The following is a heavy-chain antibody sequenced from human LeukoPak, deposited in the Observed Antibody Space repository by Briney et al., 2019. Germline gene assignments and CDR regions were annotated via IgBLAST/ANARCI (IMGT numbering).Heavy chain of an antibody. Sequence: PGGSLRLSCAASGFTFSSYAMHWVRQAPGKGLEWVAVISYDGSNKYYADSVKGRFTISRDNSKSTLYLQMNSLRAEDTAVYYCARDVDPGIAVAGSFDYWGQGTLVTVSS. CDR1: GFTFSSYA. CDR2: ISYDGSNK. V-gene: IGHV3-30-3*01. D-gene: IGHD6-19*01. J-gene: IGHJ4*02. CDR3: ARDVDPGIAVAGSFDY.